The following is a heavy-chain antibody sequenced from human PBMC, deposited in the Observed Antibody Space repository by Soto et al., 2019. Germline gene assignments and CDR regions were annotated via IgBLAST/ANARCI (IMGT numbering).Heavy chain of an antibody. J-gene: IGHJ3*02. CDR3: ARVERGTATTVVDAFDI. CDR1: GGFVSSGSYY. D-gene: IGHD1-1*01. V-gene: IGHV4-34*01. CDR2: MSHSGGT. Sequence: QVQLQQWGAGLLKPSETLSLTCAVYGGFVSSGSYYWSWIRQPPGKGLEWIGEMSHSGGTHFNPSLKSRVTISVDTSKNQLSLKMSSVTAADTALYYCARVERGTATTVVDAFDIWGPGTMVTVSS.